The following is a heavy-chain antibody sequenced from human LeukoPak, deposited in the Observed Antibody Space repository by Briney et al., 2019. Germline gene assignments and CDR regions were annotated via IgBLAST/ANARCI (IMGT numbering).Heavy chain of an antibody. CDR2: INPNSGGT. Sequence: ASVKVSCKASGYTFTGYYMHWVRQAPGQGLEWMGRINPNSGGTNYAQKFRGRVTMTRDTSISTAYMELSRLRSDDTAVYYCARVRPYDILTLLYWGQGTLVTVSS. CDR1: GYTFTGYY. CDR3: ARVRPYDILTLLY. J-gene: IGHJ4*02. V-gene: IGHV1-2*06. D-gene: IGHD3-9*01.